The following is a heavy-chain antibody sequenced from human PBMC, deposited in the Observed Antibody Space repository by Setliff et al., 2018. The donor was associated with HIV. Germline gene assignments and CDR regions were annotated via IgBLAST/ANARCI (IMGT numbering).Heavy chain of an antibody. CDR1: GGTFSSYG. CDR2: IIPTFGTV. D-gene: IGHD2-21*01. Sequence: ASVKVSCKASGGTFSSYGISWVRQAPGQGLEWVEGIIPTFGTVNYAQKFQGRVSIITDESTNTAYMELSSLRSGDTAVYYCGRSRRDCGGGACKSDWFDPWGRGTTVTVSS. J-gene: IGHJ5*02. V-gene: IGHV1-69*05. CDR3: GRSRRDCGGGACKSDWFDP.